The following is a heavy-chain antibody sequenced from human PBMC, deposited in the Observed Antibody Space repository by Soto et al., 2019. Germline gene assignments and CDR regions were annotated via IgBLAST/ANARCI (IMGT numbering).Heavy chain of an antibody. D-gene: IGHD2-2*01. CDR2: VYWDDSK. CDR1: GFSLSTRDVG. CDR3: AHCRGGVASF. J-gene: IGHJ4*02. V-gene: IGHV2-5*02. Sequence: QITLNESGPTLVKPTQTLTLTCTFSGFSLSTRDVGVGWIRQPPGEALEWLGVVYWDDSKTYSPSLESRLTIPKDTSKNQAVLRMTKMDPVDTATYYCAHCRGGVASFWGQGTLVTVSS.